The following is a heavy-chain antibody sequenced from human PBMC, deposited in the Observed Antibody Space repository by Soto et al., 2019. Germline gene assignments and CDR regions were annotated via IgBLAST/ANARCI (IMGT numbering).Heavy chain of an antibody. CDR1: GFTFSSYG. V-gene: IGHV3-33*01. CDR2: IWYDGSNK. D-gene: IGHD1-1*01. CDR3: AREGSRWSGIGYYYYGMDV. Sequence: QVQLVESGGGVVQPGRSLRLSCAASGFTFSSYGMHWVRQAPGKGLEWVAVIWYDGSNKYYADSVKGRFTISRDNSNNTLYLQRNSLRAEDTAVYYCAREGSRWSGIGYYYYGMDVWGQGTTVTVSS. J-gene: IGHJ6*02.